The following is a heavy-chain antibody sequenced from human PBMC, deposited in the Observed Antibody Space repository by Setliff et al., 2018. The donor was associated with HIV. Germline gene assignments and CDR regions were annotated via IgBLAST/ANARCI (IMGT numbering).Heavy chain of an antibody. CDR2: INPNSGDT. V-gene: IGHV1-8*02. D-gene: IGHD6-13*01. J-gene: IGHJ6*03. Sequence: ASVKVSCKTSGYTFVSSHINWARQATGQGLGWMGWINPNSGDTGLAPKFQGRVTLTSNTSISTAYMQLSSLTSEDTAVYYCARATPSIVAAGDYYHFYMDVWGKGSTVTVSS. CDR1: GYTFVSSH. CDR3: ARATPSIVAAGDYYHFYMDV.